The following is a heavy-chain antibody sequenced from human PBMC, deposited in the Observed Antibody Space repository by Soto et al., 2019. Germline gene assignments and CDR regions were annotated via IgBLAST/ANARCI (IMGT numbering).Heavy chain of an antibody. CDR1: GGSVSSGSYY. D-gene: IGHD6-6*01. J-gene: IGHJ4*02. V-gene: IGHV4-61*01. CDR3: ARDLFIAARPFDY. Sequence: QVQLQESGPGLVKPSETLSLTCTVSGGSVSSGSYYWSWIRQPPGKGLEWIGYIYYSGSTNYNPSLKSRVTISVDTSKNQFSLKLSSVTAADTAVYYCARDLFIAARPFDYWGQGTLVTVSS. CDR2: IYYSGST.